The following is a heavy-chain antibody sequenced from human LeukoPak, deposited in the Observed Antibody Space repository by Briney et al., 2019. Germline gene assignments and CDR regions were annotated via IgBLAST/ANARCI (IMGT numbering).Heavy chain of an antibody. D-gene: IGHD7-27*01. CDR2: ISWNSGSI. Sequence: PGRSLRLSCAASGFTFDDYAMHWVRQAPGKGLEWVSGISWNSGSIGYADSVKGRFTISRDNAKNSLYLQMNSLRAEDMALYYCAKVRRPMGIRPLDDAFDIWGQGTMVTVSS. J-gene: IGHJ3*02. CDR3: AKVRRPMGIRPLDDAFDI. V-gene: IGHV3-9*03. CDR1: GFTFDDYA.